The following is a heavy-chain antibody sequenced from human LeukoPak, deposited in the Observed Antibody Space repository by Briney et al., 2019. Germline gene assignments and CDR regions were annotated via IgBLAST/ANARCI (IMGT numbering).Heavy chain of an antibody. CDR1: GFTFRNAW. J-gene: IGHJ4*02. CDR3: TTDLRR. CDR2: IRSEPEGGTS. Sequence: PGESLRLSCVGSGFTFRNAWMAWVRQAPGQGLEWIGRIRSEPEGGTSIYAAPVKGRFTISRHDSMNTLFLQMNSLKSEDTGLYYCTTDLRRWGQGTLVTVSS. V-gene: IGHV3-15*01. D-gene: IGHD5/OR15-5a*01.